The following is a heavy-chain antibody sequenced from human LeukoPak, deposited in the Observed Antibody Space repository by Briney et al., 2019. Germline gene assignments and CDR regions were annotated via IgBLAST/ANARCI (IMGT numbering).Heavy chain of an antibody. CDR3: AKSVVVGRVFPGLDY. V-gene: IGHV3-23*01. CDR2: LTNSGSNT. Sequence: PGGSLRLSCAASGFTVSGNYMSWGRQAPGKGLEWVSSLTNSGSNTYYADSVKGRSTISRDNSKNTLYLQMTSLRAEDTAVYYCAKSVVVGRVFPGLDYWGQGTLVTVSS. CDR1: GFTVSGNY. J-gene: IGHJ4*02. D-gene: IGHD2-21*01.